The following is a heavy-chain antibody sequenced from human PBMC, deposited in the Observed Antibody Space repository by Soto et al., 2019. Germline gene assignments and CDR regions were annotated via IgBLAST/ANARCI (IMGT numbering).Heavy chain of an antibody. Sequence: QVQLVQSGGEVKKPGASVKVSCKASGYTFNTYIISWVRQAPGQGLEWMGWISAYNGNTNYAQKFKGRVTMPTDTSRRTAYMELRSLRSDDTAVYYCARDLKRSGEGGRVMDVWGQGTTVTVSS. CDR3: ARDLKRSGEGGRVMDV. J-gene: IGHJ6*02. D-gene: IGHD3-10*01. V-gene: IGHV1-18*01. CDR1: GYTFNTYI. CDR2: ISAYNGNT.